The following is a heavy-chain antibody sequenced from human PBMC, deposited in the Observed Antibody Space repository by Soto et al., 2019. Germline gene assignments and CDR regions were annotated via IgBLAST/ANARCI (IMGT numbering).Heavy chain of an antibody. CDR3: ARLRDSDGMDV. V-gene: IGHV1-69*02. CDR1: GGTFSSYT. CDR2: IIPILGIA. Sequence: QVQLVQSGAEVKKPGSSVKVSCKASGGTFSSYTISWVRQAPGQGLEWMGRIIPILGIANYAQKFQGRVTITADNSTGTAYMELSSLSSGDTAVYYCARLRDSDGMDVWGQGTTVTVSS. D-gene: IGHD1-26*01. J-gene: IGHJ6*02.